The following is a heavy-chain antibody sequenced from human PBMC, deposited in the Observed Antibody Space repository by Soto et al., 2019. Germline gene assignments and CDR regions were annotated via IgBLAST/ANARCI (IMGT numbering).Heavy chain of an antibody. J-gene: IGHJ5*01. CDR1: GDSVTSVDYY. V-gene: IGHV4-61*08. CDR3: ARIPVDTYMRYWFHP. CDR2: IYYSGNT. D-gene: IGHD5-18*01. Sequence: SETLSLTCTVSGDSVTSVDYYWIWIRQPPGKGLEWIGYIYYSGNTNYSPSLKSRVAISLDTSNNQFSLKLSSVTAADTAVYFCARIPVDTYMRYWFHPWGQGSLVTVSS.